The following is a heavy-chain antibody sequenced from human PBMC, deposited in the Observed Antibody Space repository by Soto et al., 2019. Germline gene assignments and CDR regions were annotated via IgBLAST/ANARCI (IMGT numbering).Heavy chain of an antibody. V-gene: IGHV3-21*01. J-gene: IGHJ3*01. CDR3: ARDQAVVVGNDAFDV. CDR1: GFTFSIYG. CDR2: ITSGSGYI. Sequence: EVQLVESGGGLVKPGGSLRLSCAASGFTFSIYGMNWVRQAPGKGLEGVSCITSGSGYIYYADSVKGRFTISRDDAKNSLYLQLNNLKVEDTAVYYCARDQAVVVGNDAFDVWGQGTMVTVSS. D-gene: IGHD2-15*01.